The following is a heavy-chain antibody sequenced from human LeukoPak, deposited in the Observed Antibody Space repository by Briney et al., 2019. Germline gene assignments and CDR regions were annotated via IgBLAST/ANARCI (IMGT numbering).Heavy chain of an antibody. Sequence: SETLSLTCTVSGDSISSGDYYWSWIRQPAGKGLEWIGRISSSGSTNYNPSLKSRVTISVDTSKNQFSLKLSSVTAADTAVYFRAGGPYSYDSSGAFDIWGQGTMVTVSS. CDR2: ISSSGST. D-gene: IGHD3-22*01. J-gene: IGHJ3*02. V-gene: IGHV4-61*02. CDR3: AGGPYSYDSSGAFDI. CDR1: GDSISSGDYY.